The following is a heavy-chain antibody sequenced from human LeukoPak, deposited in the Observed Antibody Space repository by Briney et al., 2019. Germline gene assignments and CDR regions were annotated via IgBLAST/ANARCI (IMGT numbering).Heavy chain of an antibody. V-gene: IGHV7-4-1*02. Sequence: ASVKVSCKASGYTFTSYAMNWVRQAPGQGLEWMGWINTNTGNPTYAQGFTGRFVFSLDTSVSTAYLQISSLKAEDTAVYYCAGGGLMITFGGVDNWFDPWGQGTLVTVSS. J-gene: IGHJ5*02. D-gene: IGHD3-16*01. CDR2: INTNTGNP. CDR1: GYTFTSYA. CDR3: AGGGLMITFGGVDNWFDP.